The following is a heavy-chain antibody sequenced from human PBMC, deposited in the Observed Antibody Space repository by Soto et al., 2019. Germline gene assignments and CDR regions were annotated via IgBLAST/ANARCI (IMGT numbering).Heavy chain of an antibody. CDR2: IYYSGST. V-gene: IGHV4-59*08. D-gene: IGHD2-2*01. CDR1: GGSISSYY. CDR3: ARLRPPWDDQLLFDY. Sequence: SETLSLTCTVSGGSISSYYWSWIRQPPGKGLEWIGYIYYSGSTNYNPSLKSRVTISVDTSKNQFSLKLSSVTAADTAVYYCARLRPPWDDQLLFDYWGQGTLVTVSS. J-gene: IGHJ4*02.